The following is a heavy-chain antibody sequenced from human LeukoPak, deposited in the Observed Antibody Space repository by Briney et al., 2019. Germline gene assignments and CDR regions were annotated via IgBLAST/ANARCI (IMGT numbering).Heavy chain of an antibody. CDR1: GFTFSSYA. J-gene: IGHJ4*02. CDR3: ARDGEGGYSYGYNYFDY. Sequence: GGSLRLSCAASGFTFSSYAMHWVRQAPGKGLEWVAVISYDGSNKYYADPVKGRFTISRDNSKNTLYLQMNSLRAEDTAVYYCARDGEGGYSYGYNYFDYWGQGTLVTVSS. D-gene: IGHD5-18*01. V-gene: IGHV3-30*04. CDR2: ISYDGSNK.